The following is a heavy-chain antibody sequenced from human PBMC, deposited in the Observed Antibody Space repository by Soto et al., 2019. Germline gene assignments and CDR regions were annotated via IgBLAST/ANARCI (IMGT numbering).Heavy chain of an antibody. V-gene: IGHV1-8*01. CDR2: MNPNSGNT. D-gene: IGHD3-22*01. CDR3: ARGFYYYDSSGYYLVRAFDI. CDR1: GYTFTSYD. Sequence: ASVKVSCKASGYTFTSYDINWVRQATGQGLEWMGWMNPNSGNTGYAQKFQGRVTMTRNTSISTAYMELSSLRSEDTAVYYCARGFYYYDSSGYYLVRAFDIWGQGTMVPV. J-gene: IGHJ3*02.